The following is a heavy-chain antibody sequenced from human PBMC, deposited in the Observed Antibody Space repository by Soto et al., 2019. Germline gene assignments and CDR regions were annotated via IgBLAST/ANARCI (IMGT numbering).Heavy chain of an antibody. CDR1: GFTFSSYG. CDR3: ARGLLRGTWYGMGV. CDR2: IWYDGSNK. D-gene: IGHD3-16*01. Sequence: QVQLVESGGGVVQPGRSLRLSCAASGFTFSSYGMYWVRQAPGKGLEWVAVIWYDGSNKYYADSVKGRFTISRDNSKNTLYLQMNSLRAEDPAVYYCARGLLRGTWYGMGVWGRGTTVTVSS. J-gene: IGHJ6*02. V-gene: IGHV3-33*01.